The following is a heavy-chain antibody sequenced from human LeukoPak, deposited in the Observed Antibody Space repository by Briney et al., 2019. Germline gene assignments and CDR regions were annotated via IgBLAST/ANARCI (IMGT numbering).Heavy chain of an antibody. D-gene: IGHD2-2*01. CDR3: ARGYCSSTSCTNDY. J-gene: IGHJ4*02. Sequence: GGSLRLSCVASGFSLSTYDMYWVRQAPGKGLEYVSAITSNGGTTYYANSVKGRFTISRDNSKNTLYLQMGSLRDEDMAVYYCARGYCSSTSCTNDYWGQGTLVTVSS. CDR1: GFSLSTYD. CDR2: ITSNGGTT. V-gene: IGHV3-64*01.